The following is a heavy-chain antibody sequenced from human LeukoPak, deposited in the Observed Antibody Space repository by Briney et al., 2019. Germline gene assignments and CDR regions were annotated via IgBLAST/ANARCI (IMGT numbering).Heavy chain of an antibody. Sequence: PGGSLRLSCVASGFMFSDYAMHWVRQAPGKGLEYVSAISTDGSSTSHANSVKGRFTISRDSSKNTLYLQMGSLRAEDMAVYYCARDRAYGSRGWYFDYYDYWGQGTLVTVSS. J-gene: IGHJ4*02. V-gene: IGHV3-64*01. CDR2: ISTDGSST. CDR1: GFMFSDYA. D-gene: IGHD6-19*01. CDR3: ARDRAYGSRGWYFDYYDY.